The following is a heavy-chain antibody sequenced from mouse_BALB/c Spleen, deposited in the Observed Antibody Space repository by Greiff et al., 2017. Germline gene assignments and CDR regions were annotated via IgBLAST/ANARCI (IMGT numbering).Heavy chain of an antibody. CDR3: ARGYGNYYAMDY. D-gene: IGHD2-1*01. V-gene: IGHV5-6-5*01. Sequence: EVQRVESGGGLVKPGGSLKLSCAASGFTFSSYAMSWVRQTPEKRLEWVASISSGGSTYYPDSVKGRFTISRDNARNILYLQMSSLRSEDTAMYYCARGYGNYYAMDYWGQGTSVTVSS. J-gene: IGHJ4*01. CDR2: ISSGGST. CDR1: GFTFSSYA.